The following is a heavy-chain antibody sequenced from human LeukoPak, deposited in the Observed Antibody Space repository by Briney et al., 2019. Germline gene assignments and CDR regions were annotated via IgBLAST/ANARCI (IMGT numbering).Heavy chain of an antibody. Sequence: PGGSLRLSCAAPGFTVSSNYMSWVRQAPGKGLEWVSVIYSGGSTYYADSVKGRFTISRDDSKNTLYLQMNSLRAEDTAVYYCAGYYDIYYYGMDVWGQGTTVTVSS. D-gene: IGHD3-9*01. CDR1: GFTVSSNY. V-gene: IGHV3-66*01. CDR3: AGYYDIYYYGMDV. CDR2: IYSGGST. J-gene: IGHJ6*02.